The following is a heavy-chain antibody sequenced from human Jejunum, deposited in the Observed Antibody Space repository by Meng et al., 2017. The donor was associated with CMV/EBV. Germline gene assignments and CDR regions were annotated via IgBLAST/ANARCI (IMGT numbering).Heavy chain of an antibody. J-gene: IGHJ4*02. D-gene: IGHD6-19*01. CDR1: GFTFSDFH. Sequence: LSCTTSGFTFSDFHMSWVRQAPGQGLEWLSYITETYTVSYAPSLRGRFTISRDNARNSVYLQLDSLRVEDTAVYYCARRWAVAGLDYWGQGTLVTVSS. CDR2: ITETYTV. V-gene: IGHV3-69-1*01. CDR3: ARRWAVAGLDY.